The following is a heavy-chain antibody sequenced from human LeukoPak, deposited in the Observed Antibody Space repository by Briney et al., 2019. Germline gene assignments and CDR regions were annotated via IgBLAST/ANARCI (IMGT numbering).Heavy chain of an antibody. CDR3: ASRSYSYGYNY. V-gene: IGHV4-38-2*01. D-gene: IGHD5-18*01. CDR1: GYSMRSGDY. CDR2: IYHSGST. J-gene: IGHJ4*02. Sequence: SETLSLTCAVSGYSMRSGDYWDWIRQPPGKGLEWIGSIYHSGSTYYNPSLKSRVTISVDTSKNQFSLNLSSVTAADTAVYYCASRSYSYGYNYWGQGNMVTVSS.